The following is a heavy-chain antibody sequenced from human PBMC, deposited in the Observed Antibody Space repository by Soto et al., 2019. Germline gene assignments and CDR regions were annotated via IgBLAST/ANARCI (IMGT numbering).Heavy chain of an antibody. CDR3: ARGSAYSDYDLEY. J-gene: IGHJ4*02. CDR1: GFTFTSYA. CDR2: ISGTGGST. D-gene: IGHD4-17*01. Sequence: EVQLLESGGGLVRPGGSLRLSCAASGFTFTSYAMTWVRQAPGKGLEWVSGISGTGGSTYYADSVKGRFTISRDKSKNTLYLHVNSLRDDDTAVYYCARGSAYSDYDLEYWGQGTLVTVSS. V-gene: IGHV3-23*01.